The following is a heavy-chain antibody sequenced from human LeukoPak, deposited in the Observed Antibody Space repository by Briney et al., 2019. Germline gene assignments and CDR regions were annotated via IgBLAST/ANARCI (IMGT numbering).Heavy chain of an antibody. V-gene: IGHV3-21*01. CDR1: GFTFSTSG. J-gene: IGHJ4*02. Sequence: GGSLRLSCAASGFTFSTSGKNWVRQAPGKGLEWVSSISGSSSSIYYADSVKDRFTISRDNAKNTMYLQMNSLRAEDTAVYYCARVGVGNYHYESWGQGTLVTVSS. CDR2: ISGSSSSI. CDR3: ARVGVGNYHYES. D-gene: IGHD1-7*01.